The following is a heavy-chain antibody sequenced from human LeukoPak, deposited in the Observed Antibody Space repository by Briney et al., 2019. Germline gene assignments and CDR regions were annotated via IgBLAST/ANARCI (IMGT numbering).Heavy chain of an antibody. V-gene: IGHV4-39*01. CDR2: IYYSGST. CDR1: GGSISSSSYY. CDR3: ARHSGWNTVVPAAIGYYYYYGMDV. D-gene: IGHD2-2*02. Sequence: SETLSLTCTVSGGSISSSSYYWGWIRQPPGKGLEWIGSIYYSGSTYYNPSLKSRVTISVDTSKNQFSLKLSSVTAADTAVYYCARHSGWNTVVPAAIGYYYYYGMDVWGQGTTVTVSS. J-gene: IGHJ6*02.